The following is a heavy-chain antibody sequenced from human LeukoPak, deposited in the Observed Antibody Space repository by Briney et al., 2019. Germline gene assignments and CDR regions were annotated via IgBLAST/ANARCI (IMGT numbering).Heavy chain of an antibody. CDR2: IYHSGST. CDR3: ARDREGATIVGTFDY. CDR1: GYSISSGYY. J-gene: IGHJ4*02. V-gene: IGHV4-38-2*02. Sequence: PSETLSLTCAVSGYSISSGYYWGWIRQPPGKGLEWIGSIYHSGSTYYNPSLKSRVTISVDTSKNQFSLRLSSVTAADTAVYYCARDREGATIVGTFDYWGQGTLVTVSS. D-gene: IGHD1-26*01.